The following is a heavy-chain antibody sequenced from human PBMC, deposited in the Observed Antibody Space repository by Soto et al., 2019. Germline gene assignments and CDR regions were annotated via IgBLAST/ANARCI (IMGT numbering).Heavy chain of an antibody. Sequence: EVQLLESGGGLVLAGGSLRLSCAASGFTFNNYAMSWVRQAPGKGLEWVSAISGGGDTTSYADSVKGRFTVSRDGSKNTLYLQMNSLRAEDTAVYYCAKGRGGSGSLTPRVDFWGQGTLVTVSS. D-gene: IGHD3-10*01. V-gene: IGHV3-23*01. CDR2: ISGGGDTT. J-gene: IGHJ4*02. CDR1: GFTFNNYA. CDR3: AKGRGGSGSLTPRVDF.